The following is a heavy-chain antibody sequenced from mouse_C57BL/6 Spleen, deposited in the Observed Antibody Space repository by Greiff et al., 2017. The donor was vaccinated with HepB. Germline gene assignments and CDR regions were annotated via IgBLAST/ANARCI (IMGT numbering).Heavy chain of an antibody. CDR1: GYTFTSYG. D-gene: IGHD2-4*01. J-gene: IGHJ2*01. Sequence: LQESGAELARPGASVKLSCKASGYTFTSYGISWVKQRTGQGLEWIGEIYPRSGNTYYNEKFKGKATLTADKSSSTAYMELRSLTSEDSAVYFCARGDIYYDYLLDYWGQGTTLTVSS. V-gene: IGHV1-81*01. CDR2: IYPRSGNT. CDR3: ARGDIYYDYLLDY.